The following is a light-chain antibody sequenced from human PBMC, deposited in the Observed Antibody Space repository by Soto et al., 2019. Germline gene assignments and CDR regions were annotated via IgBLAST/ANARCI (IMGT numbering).Light chain of an antibody. Sequence: QSPRSHPSSGSGPRGQSITIWYSGTTGYVGASICVSWYQQRPGKAPKLMICEVSKRAPRVSNLFSGSRSGNPASLAISGLQREDEAYYYCSPYTATNPRFVFGSGPK. CDR3: SPYTATNPRFV. CDR1: TGYVGASIC. CDR2: EVS. J-gene: IGLJ1*01. V-gene: IGLV2-14*01.